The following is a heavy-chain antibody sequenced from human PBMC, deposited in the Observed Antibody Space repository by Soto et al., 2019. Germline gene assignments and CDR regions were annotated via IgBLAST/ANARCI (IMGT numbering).Heavy chain of an antibody. D-gene: IGHD4-17*01. V-gene: IGHV1-18*04. Sequence: ASVKVSCKASGYTFTGHGISWVRQAPGQGLEWMGWIRGYNGNTNYAQKLQGRVTMTTDTSTSTAYMELRSLRSDDTAVYYCACSAGQDRDFGGPLDNWSQGARVTISS. CDR2: IRGYNGNT. CDR3: ACSAGQDRDFGGPLDN. J-gene: IGHJ4*02. CDR1: GYTFTGHG.